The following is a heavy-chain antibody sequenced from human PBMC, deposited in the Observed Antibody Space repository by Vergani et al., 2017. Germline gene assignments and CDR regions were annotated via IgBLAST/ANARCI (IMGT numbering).Heavy chain of an antibody. CDR1: GFTFSSYS. Sequence: EVQLVESGGGLVKPGGSLRLSCAASGFTFSSYSMNWVRQAPGTGLEWVSSISSSSSYIYYADSVKGRFTISRDNDKNSLYLQMNSLRAEDTAVYYCATVGWFGGVIVTSFDYWGQGTLVTVSS. D-gene: IGHD3-16*02. V-gene: IGHV3-21*01. J-gene: IGHJ4*02. CDR3: ATVGWFGGVIVTSFDY. CDR2: ISSSSSYI.